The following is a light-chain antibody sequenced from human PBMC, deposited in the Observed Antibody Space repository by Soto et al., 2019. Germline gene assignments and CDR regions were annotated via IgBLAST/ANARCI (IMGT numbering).Light chain of an antibody. CDR1: SSNIANNY. Sequence: QSVLTQPPSLSAAPGQKVTISCSGSSSNIANNYVSWYQQLPGTAPKLLIYENNKRPSGIPDRFSGSKSGTSATLGITGLQTGDEADYYCGTRDRSLSAPVFGGGTKLTVL. CDR2: ENN. J-gene: IGLJ2*01. V-gene: IGLV1-51*02. CDR3: GTRDRSLSAPV.